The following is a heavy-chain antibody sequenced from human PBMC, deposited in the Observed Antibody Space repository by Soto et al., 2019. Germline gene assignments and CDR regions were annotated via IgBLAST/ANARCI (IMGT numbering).Heavy chain of an antibody. V-gene: IGHV1-2*04. CDR1: GYTFTGYY. D-gene: IGHD2-2*02. J-gene: IGHJ3*02. Sequence: ASVKVSCKASGYTFTGYYMHWVRQAPGQGLEWMGWINPNSGGTNYAQKFQGWVTMTRDTSISTAYMELSRLRSDDTAVYYCVRAIRCSSTSCFTNDAFDIWGQGTMVTVSS. CDR3: VRAIRCSSTSCFTNDAFDI. CDR2: INPNSGGT.